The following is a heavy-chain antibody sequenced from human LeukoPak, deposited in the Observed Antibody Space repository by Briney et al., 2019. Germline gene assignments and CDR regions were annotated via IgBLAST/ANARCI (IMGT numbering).Heavy chain of an antibody. CDR3: ARTYYYDSSGYFGYFDY. Sequence: GGSLRLSCAASGFTVSSNYMSWVRQAPGKGLEWVSVIYSGGSTYYVDSVKGRFTISRHNSKNTLYLQMNSLRAEDTAVYYCARTYYYDSSGYFGYFDYWGQGTLGTVSS. CDR1: GFTVSSNY. V-gene: IGHV3-53*04. CDR2: IYSGGST. D-gene: IGHD3-22*01. J-gene: IGHJ4*02.